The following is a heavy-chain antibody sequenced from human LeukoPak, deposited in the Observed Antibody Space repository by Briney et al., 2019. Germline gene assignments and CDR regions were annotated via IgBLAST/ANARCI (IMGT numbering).Heavy chain of an antibody. D-gene: IGHD6-13*01. CDR3: TRGVGTLAF. J-gene: IGHJ4*02. V-gene: IGHV3-49*04. Sequence: GGSLRLSCTASGFTFGDYTMSWVRQAPGKGLEWVGFIRSRAYGATTEYAASVKGRFTISRDDSKSIANLQMNSLKTEDTAVYYCTRGVGTLAFWGQGTLVTVSS. CDR1: GFTFGDYT. CDR2: IRSRAYGATT.